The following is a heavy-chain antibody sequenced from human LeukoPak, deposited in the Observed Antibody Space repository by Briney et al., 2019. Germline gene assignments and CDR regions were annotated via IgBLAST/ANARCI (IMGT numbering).Heavy chain of an antibody. V-gene: IGHV3-15*01. D-gene: IGHD3-10*01. CDR2: IKSKGDGETT. CDR1: GFTFTNAW. CDR3: TTDLGLTMIRGVIVD. J-gene: IGHJ4*02. Sequence: GGSLRLSCAASGFTFTNAWMTWVRQAPGKGLEWVGRIKSKGDGETTDYAAPVKGRFSMSRDDSKATMYLQMYSLEAEDTAVYYCTTDLGLTMIRGVIVDWGQGALVTVYS.